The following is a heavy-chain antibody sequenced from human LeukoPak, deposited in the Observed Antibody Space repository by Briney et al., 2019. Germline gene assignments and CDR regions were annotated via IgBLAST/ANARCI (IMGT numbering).Heavy chain of an antibody. Sequence: PGGSLRLSCAVSGFTFNRHWMSWVRQAPGKGLEWVATIRQDGSVKRYLDSVEGRFIISRDNAKNSLSLQMNSLRAEDTAVYYCARLSGESTIYDYWGQGTLVTVSS. V-gene: IGHV3-7*01. D-gene: IGHD3-10*01. CDR2: IRQDGSVK. J-gene: IGHJ4*02. CDR3: ARLSGESTIYDY. CDR1: GFTFNRHW.